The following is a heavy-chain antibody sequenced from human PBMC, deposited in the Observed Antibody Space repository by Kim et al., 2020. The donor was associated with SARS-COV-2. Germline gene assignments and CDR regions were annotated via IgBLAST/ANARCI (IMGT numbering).Heavy chain of an antibody. D-gene: IGHD3-16*01. Sequence: NYAQKFQGRVTITADESTSTAYMELSSLRSEDTAVYYCARVLGLRGMDVWGQGTTVTVSS. CDR3: ARVLGLRGMDV. J-gene: IGHJ6*02. V-gene: IGHV1-69*01.